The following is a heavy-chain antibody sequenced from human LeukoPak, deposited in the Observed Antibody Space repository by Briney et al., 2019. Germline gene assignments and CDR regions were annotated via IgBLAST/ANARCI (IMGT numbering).Heavy chain of an antibody. D-gene: IGHD2-2*01. CDR3: ARGPRGEHAQDWWFDP. Sequence: SETLSLTCAVYGGSFSDYYWSWIRQPPGKGLEWIGEIHHSGSTNYNPSLKSRVTISVDTSKNQFSLKLSSVTAADTAVYYCARGPRGEHAQDWWFDPWGQGTLVTVSS. CDR2: IHHSGST. CDR1: GGSFSDYY. V-gene: IGHV4-34*01. J-gene: IGHJ5*02.